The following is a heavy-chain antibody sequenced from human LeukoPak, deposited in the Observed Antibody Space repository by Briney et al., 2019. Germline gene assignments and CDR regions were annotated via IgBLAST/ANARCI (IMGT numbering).Heavy chain of an antibody. CDR2: IYYSGST. D-gene: IGHD5-24*01. CDR3: ARPRREGYINAFDI. J-gene: IGHJ3*02. V-gene: IGHV4-59*08. CDR1: GGSISSYY. Sequence: PSETLSLTCTVSGGSISSYYWSWIRQPPGKGLEWIGYIYYSGSTNYNPSLKSRVTISVDTSKNQFSLKLSSVTAADTAVYYCARPRREGYINAFDIWGQGTMVTVSS.